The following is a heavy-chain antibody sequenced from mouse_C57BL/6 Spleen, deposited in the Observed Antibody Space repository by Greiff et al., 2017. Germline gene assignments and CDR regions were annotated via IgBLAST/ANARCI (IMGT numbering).Heavy chain of an antibody. Sequence: VQLQQPGAELVKPGASVTMSCKASGHTFTSYWIIWVKLRSCKRPEWIGDSYPGSGSTNYNEKFNSKATLTVDTSSSTAYMQLSSLTSEDSAVYYCARDSNYEADYYAMDYWGQGTSVTVSS. V-gene: IGHV1-55*01. CDR1: GHTFTSYW. D-gene: IGHD2-5*01. J-gene: IGHJ4*01. CDR2: SYPGSGST. CDR3: ARDSNYEADYYAMDY.